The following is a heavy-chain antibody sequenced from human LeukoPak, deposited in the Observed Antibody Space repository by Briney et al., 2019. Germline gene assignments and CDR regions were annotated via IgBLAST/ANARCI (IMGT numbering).Heavy chain of an antibody. Sequence: GGSLRLSCVVSRFPFSIYEMNWVRQAPGKGLEWVSNIHSSGTVKYYSVSVKGGFSISRDNAKSSLYLQMNSLRVEDTAVYYCALLAVASEFDYWGQGALVTVSS. J-gene: IGHJ4*02. CDR2: IHSSGTVK. CDR3: ALLAVASEFDY. D-gene: IGHD6-19*01. CDR1: RFPFSIYE. V-gene: IGHV3-48*03.